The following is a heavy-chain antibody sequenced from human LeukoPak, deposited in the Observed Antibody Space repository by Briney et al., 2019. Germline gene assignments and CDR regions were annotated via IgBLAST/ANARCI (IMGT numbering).Heavy chain of an antibody. J-gene: IGHJ1*01. CDR3: ARDPSGGSSAEYFQH. CDR2: IYHSGST. Sequence: PSETLSLTCTVSGGSISSGGYYWSWIRQPPGKGLEWIGYIYHSGSTYYNPSLKSRVTISVDRSKNQFSQKLSSVTAADTAVYYCARDPSGGSSAEYFQHWGQGTLVTVSS. V-gene: IGHV4-30-2*01. CDR1: GGSISSGGYY. D-gene: IGHD2-15*01.